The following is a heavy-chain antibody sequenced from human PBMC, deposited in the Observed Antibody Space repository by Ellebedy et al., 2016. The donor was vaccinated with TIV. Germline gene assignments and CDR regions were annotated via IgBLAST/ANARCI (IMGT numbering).Heavy chain of an antibody. CDR2: IYSGGST. Sequence: GGSLRLSCAASGFAFSDYWMSWVRPAPGKGLEWVSVIYSGGSTYYAGAVKGRFSISRDNSKNTVYLQMTSLRAEDTAVYYCARDIVTPKDSYFDYWGQGTLVTVSS. CDR3: ARDIVTPKDSYFDY. D-gene: IGHD1-26*01. J-gene: IGHJ4*02. CDR1: GFAFSDYW. V-gene: IGHV3-66*01.